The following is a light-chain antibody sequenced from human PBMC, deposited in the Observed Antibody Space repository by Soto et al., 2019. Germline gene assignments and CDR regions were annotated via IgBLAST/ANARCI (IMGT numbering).Light chain of an antibody. CDR3: QQYGSSPLT. V-gene: IGKV3-20*01. CDR2: GAS. CDR1: QSVSSSY. J-gene: IGKJ1*01. Sequence: EIVLTQSPGTMSLSPGERATLSCRASQSVSSSYLAWYQQKPGQAPRLLISGASSRATGIPDRFSGSGSGTDFTLTISRLEPEDYAVYYCQQYGSSPLTFGQGTKVEIK.